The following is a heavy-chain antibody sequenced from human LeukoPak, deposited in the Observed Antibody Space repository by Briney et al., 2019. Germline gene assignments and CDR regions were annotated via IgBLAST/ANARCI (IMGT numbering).Heavy chain of an antibody. Sequence: SETLSLTRTLSGGSLRKYYWGCIRPPPGKGLECIGYIYYSGSTNYNPSLKSRVTISVDMSRNQFYLKLSSVTAADTAVYYCARLLPAEAGTSYFPHWGQGTLVTVSA. D-gene: IGHD6-19*01. J-gene: IGHJ1*01. CDR2: IYYSGST. CDR1: GGSLRKYY. V-gene: IGHV4-59*08. CDR3: ARLLPAEAGTSYFPH.